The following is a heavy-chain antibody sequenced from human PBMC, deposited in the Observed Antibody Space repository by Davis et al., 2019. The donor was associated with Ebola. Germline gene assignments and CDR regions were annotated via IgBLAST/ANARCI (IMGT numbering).Heavy chain of an antibody. CDR1: GYTFTSYG. CDR2: IIPILGIA. CDR3: ARDCGTARDY. D-gene: IGHD2-21*01. Sequence: SVKVSCKASGYTFTSYGINWVRQAPGQGLEWMGRIIPILGIANYAQKFQGRVTITADKSTSTAYMELRSLRSEDTAVYYCARDCGTARDYWGQGTLVTVSS. J-gene: IGHJ4*02. V-gene: IGHV1-69*04.